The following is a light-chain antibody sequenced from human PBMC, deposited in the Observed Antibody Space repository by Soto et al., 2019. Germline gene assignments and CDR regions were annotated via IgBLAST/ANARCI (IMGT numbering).Light chain of an antibody. CDR1: QPFSSDF. CDR2: GAS. V-gene: IGKV3-20*01. Sequence: EIVLTQSPGTLSLTPGQSATVFCRASQPFSSDFLTWYQQRPGQAPRLLIHGASFRATGIPDRFSGSGSGTDFTLTISRLEPEDFAIYFCQHHGSFLVTFGGGTKVDIK. J-gene: IGKJ4*01. CDR3: QHHGSFLVT.